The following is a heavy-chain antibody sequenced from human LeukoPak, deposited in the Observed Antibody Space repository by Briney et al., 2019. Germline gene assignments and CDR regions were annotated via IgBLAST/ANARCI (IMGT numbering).Heavy chain of an antibody. D-gene: IGHD6-19*01. J-gene: IGHJ4*02. CDR3: TRPHYGAVAGTGIDY. Sequence: GGSLRLSCIASGFTFGDYAMSWVRQAPGKGLEWVGFIRSKAYGGTTEYAASVKGRFTISRDDSKSIAYLQMNSLKTEDTAVYYCTRPHYGAVAGTGIDYWGQGTLVTVSS. CDR1: GFTFGDYA. V-gene: IGHV3-49*04. CDR2: IRSKAYGGTT.